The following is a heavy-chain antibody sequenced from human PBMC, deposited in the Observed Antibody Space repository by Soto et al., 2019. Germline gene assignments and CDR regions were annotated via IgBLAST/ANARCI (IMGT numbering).Heavy chain of an antibody. CDR3: AKDGIANNGVWEAFDV. V-gene: IGHV3-23*01. J-gene: IGHJ3*01. CDR2: LVGSGDPI. D-gene: IGHD2-8*01. Sequence: EVQLLESGGGLVQPGGSLRLSCAASGFTFSAYAMSWVRQAPGKGLEWVSGLVGSGDPIFYAASVRGRFTVSRDNSKNTLFLQMNSLRAEDTAIYYCAKDGIANNGVWEAFDVWRQGTKVTVSS. CDR1: GFTFSAYA.